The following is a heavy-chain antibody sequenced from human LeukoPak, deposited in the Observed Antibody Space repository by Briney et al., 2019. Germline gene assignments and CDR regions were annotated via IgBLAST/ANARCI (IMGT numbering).Heavy chain of an antibody. CDR3: ASSSVAVRYFDWLLS. Sequence: SETLSLTCTVSGGSISGNSYYWGWIRQPPGKGLEWIGTIYYSGTTYYNPSLKSRVTISVDTSKNQFSLKLSSVTAADTAVYYCASSSVAVRYFDWLLSWGQGTLVTVSS. D-gene: IGHD3-9*01. CDR1: GGSISGNSYY. V-gene: IGHV4-39*01. CDR2: IYYSGTT. J-gene: IGHJ5*02.